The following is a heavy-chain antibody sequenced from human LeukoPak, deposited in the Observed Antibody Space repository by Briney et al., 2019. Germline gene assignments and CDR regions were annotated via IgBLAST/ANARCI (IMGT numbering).Heavy chain of an antibody. CDR2: IIPILGIA. CDR1: GYTFTSYD. V-gene: IGHV1-69*04. J-gene: IGHJ4*02. Sequence: GASVKVSCKASGYTFTSYDINWVRQATGQGLEWMGRIIPILGIANYAQKFQGRVTITADKSTSTAYMELSSLRSEDTAVYYCAREGQQLVQGYFDYWGQGTLVTVSS. D-gene: IGHD6-13*01. CDR3: AREGQQLVQGYFDY.